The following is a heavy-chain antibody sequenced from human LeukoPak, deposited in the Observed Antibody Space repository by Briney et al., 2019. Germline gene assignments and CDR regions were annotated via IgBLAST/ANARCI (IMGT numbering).Heavy chain of an antibody. D-gene: IGHD6-13*01. CDR2: IYSGGST. CDR3: AKVRQFTAATGTGLDY. Sequence: QPGGSLRLSCAASGFSVSSNYMSWVRQAPGKGLEWVSLIYSGGSTYYADSVKGRFTISRDTSKNTLYLQMNSLRPEDTAVYYCAKVRQFTAATGTGLDYWGQGTLVTVSS. CDR1: GFSVSSNY. J-gene: IGHJ4*02. V-gene: IGHV3-53*01.